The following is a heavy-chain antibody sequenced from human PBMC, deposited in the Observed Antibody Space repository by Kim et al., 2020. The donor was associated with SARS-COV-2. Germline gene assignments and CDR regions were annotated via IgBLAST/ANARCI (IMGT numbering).Heavy chain of an antibody. CDR2: IGGSGIEI. CDR1: GFTFTTYA. D-gene: IGHD6-19*01. Sequence: GGSLRLSCAVSGFTFTTYAMNWVRQAPGKGLEWVSTIGGSGIEIFYADSVKGRFTISRDTSKNTVYLQLNSLRADDTALYFCARRGGKDGGWGAFDVWGQGSRVTVPS. V-gene: IGHV3-23*01. CDR3: ARRGGKDGGWGAFDV. J-gene: IGHJ3*01.